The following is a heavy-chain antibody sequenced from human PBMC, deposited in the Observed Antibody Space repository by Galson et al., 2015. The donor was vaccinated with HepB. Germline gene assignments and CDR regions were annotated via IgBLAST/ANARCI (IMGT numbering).Heavy chain of an antibody. V-gene: IGHV1-58*02. CDR2: IVVGSGNT. D-gene: IGHD3-10*01. Sequence: SVKVSCKASGFTFTTSAMQWVRQARGQRLEWIGWIVVGSGNTNYAQKFQERVTITRDMSTRTAYMELSSLRSEDTAVYFCAADGDYYGSGSHYYYSGMDVWGQGTTVTVSS. J-gene: IGHJ6*02. CDR3: AADGDYYGSGSHYYYSGMDV. CDR1: GFTFTTSA.